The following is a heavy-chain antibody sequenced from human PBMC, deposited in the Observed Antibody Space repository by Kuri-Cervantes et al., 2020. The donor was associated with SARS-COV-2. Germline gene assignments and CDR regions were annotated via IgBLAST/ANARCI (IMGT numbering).Heavy chain of an antibody. D-gene: IGHD1-1*01. CDR3: VRDGDHWNFDY. V-gene: IGHV3-74*01. Sequence: GEPLTIPCAASGFTFSGHWIHWVRRAPGKGLVWVSRINPDGSYTNNADSVKGRFTLSRDNAKNMLFLQMNSLRAEDTAVYYCVRDGDHWNFDYWGQGTLVTVSS. J-gene: IGHJ4*02. CDR2: INPDGSYT. CDR1: GFTFSGHW.